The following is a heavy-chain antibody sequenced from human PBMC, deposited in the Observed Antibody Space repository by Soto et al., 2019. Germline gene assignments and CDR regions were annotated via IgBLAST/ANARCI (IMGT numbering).Heavy chain of an antibody. Sequence: QVHLVQSGAEVKNPGASVKVSCKASGYSFTRYGIGWARQAPGQGLEWMGWINAYNGNTNYAQNLQGRLTLTTDTSTTTAYMELRSLRSNDTGIYYCAMVDVYVTPSPQDVWGQGTTVTVSS. J-gene: IGHJ6*02. CDR2: INAYNGNT. D-gene: IGHD3-16*01. CDR1: GYSFTRYG. CDR3: AMVDVYVTPSPQDV. V-gene: IGHV1-18*01.